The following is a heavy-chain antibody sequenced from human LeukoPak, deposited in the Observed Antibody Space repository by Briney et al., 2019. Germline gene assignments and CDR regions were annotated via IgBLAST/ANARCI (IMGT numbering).Heavy chain of an antibody. V-gene: IGHV7-4-1*02. D-gene: IGHD4-17*01. Sequence: GASVKVSCKASGYTFTSYAMNWVRQAPGQGLEWMAWINTRTGDPTCAQGFTGRFVFSLDTSVSTAYLQISNLKAEDTAVYYCAVGHSGEHHYYYMDVWGKGTTVTVSS. CDR2: INTRTGDP. CDR3: AVGHSGEHHYYYMDV. CDR1: GYTFTSYA. J-gene: IGHJ6*03.